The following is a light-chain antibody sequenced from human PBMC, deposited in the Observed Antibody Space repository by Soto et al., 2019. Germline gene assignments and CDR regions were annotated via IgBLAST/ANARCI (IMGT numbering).Light chain of an antibody. V-gene: IGLV4-60*03. CDR1: SGHSNYI. Sequence: QLVLTQSSSASASPGSSVRLTCTRSSGHSNYIIAWHQQQPGKAPRYLMNLEGSGSSNRGSVVPDRFSGSSSGAARYLTISNLQSEDEADYYCETWDSTTPSVVFGGGTKLTVL. CDR2: LEGSGSS. CDR3: ETWDSTTPSVV. J-gene: IGLJ2*01.